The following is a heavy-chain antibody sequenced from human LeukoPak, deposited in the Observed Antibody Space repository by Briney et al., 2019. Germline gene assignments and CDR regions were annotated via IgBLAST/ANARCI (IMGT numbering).Heavy chain of an antibody. Sequence: VGSLRLSCAASGFTFSSYAMRWVRQAPGKGLEWVSAISGSGGSTYYADSVKGRFTISRDNSKNTLYLQMNSLRAEDTAVYYCAKDAPYYDFWSGYRTGYFDYWGQGTLVTVSS. CDR3: AKDAPYYDFWSGYRTGYFDY. CDR2: ISGSGGST. V-gene: IGHV3-23*01. D-gene: IGHD3-3*01. J-gene: IGHJ4*02. CDR1: GFTFSSYA.